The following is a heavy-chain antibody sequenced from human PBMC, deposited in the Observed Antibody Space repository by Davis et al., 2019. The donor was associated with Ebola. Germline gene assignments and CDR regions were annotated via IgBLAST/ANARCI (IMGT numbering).Heavy chain of an antibody. CDR2: IRSYNDNT. D-gene: IGHD6-6*01. Sequence: ASVKVSCKASGYSFSSYGITWVRQAPGKGLEWMGWIRSYNDNTKYGQNFQGRVTMTTDTSTSTAYMELRSLRSDDTAVYYCARGGIYSSSPVYGLDVWGQGTTVTVSS. CDR1: GYSFSSYG. J-gene: IGHJ6*02. V-gene: IGHV1-18*01. CDR3: ARGGIYSSSPVYGLDV.